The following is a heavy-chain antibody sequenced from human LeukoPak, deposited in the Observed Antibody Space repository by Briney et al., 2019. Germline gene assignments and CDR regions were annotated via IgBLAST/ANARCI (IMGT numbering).Heavy chain of an antibody. Sequence: GGSLRLSCEASGFTFTTYSMTWVRQAPGKGLEWVSVIYSGGSTYYADSVKGRFTISRDNSKNTLYLQMNSLRAEDTAVYYCAREGDSFIAAAVAFDYWGQGTLVTVSS. D-gene: IGHD6-13*01. V-gene: IGHV3-66*01. J-gene: IGHJ4*02. CDR1: GFTFTTYS. CDR2: IYSGGST. CDR3: AREGDSFIAAAVAFDY.